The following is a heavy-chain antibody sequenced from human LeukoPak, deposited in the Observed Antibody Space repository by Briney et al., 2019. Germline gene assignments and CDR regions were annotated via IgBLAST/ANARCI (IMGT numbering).Heavy chain of an antibody. V-gene: IGHV4-34*01. Sequence: SETLSLTCAVYGGSFSGYYWSWLRQPQGKGLEWIGEINHSGSTNYNPSLKSRVTISVDTSKNQFSLKLSSVTAADTAVYYCARGGRGFWSGYAGRAFDIWGEGTMVTVSS. CDR3: ARGGRGFWSGYAGRAFDI. J-gene: IGHJ3*02. CDR1: GGSFSGYY. D-gene: IGHD3-3*01. CDR2: INHSGST.